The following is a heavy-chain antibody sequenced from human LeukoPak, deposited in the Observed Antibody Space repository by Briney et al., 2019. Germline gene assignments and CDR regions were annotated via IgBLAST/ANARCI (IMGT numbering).Heavy chain of an antibody. D-gene: IGHD2-15*01. CDR3: VRASDPLSHCTGGRCFRLDF. V-gene: IGHV1-46*01. CDR1: GYTFTSYY. Sequence: ASVKVSFTASGYTFTSYYIHWVRQAPGQGLEWMGIINPSGGSTGYAQKFQGRVTMTRDTSTSTVYMELSSLTSEDTAVYYCVRASDPLSHCTGGRCFRLDFWGQGTMVTVSS. J-gene: IGHJ3*01. CDR2: INPSGGST.